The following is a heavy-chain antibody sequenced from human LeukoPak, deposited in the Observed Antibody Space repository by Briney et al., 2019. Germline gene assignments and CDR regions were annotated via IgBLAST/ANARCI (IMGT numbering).Heavy chain of an antibody. CDR3: ARDRRWPQTIFDY. J-gene: IGHJ4*02. Sequence: KTSETLSLTCTVSGGSISSGGYYWSWIRQHPGKGLEWIGYIYYSGSTYYNPSLKSRVTISVDTSKNQFSLKLSSVTAADTAVYYCARDRRWPQTIFDYWGQGTLVTVSS. V-gene: IGHV4-31*03. D-gene: IGHD4-23*01. CDR2: IYYSGST. CDR1: GGSISSGGYY.